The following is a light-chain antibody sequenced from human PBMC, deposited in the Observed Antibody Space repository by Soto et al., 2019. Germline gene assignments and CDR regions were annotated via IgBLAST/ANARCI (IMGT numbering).Light chain of an antibody. Sequence: QSVLTQPPSASGAPGQRVTISCSGSSSNIGSNTVNWYQQLPGTAPTLLIYYNNQRPSGVPDRFSGSKSGTSASLAISGLQSEDEAHYYCAAWDDSLYGWVFGGGTKVTVL. CDR2: YNN. J-gene: IGLJ3*02. CDR1: SSNIGSNT. V-gene: IGLV1-44*01. CDR3: AAWDDSLYGWV.